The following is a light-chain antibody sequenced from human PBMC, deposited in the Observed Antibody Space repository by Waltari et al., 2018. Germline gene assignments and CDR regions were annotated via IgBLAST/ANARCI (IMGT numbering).Light chain of an antibody. Sequence: EIVMTQSPATLSVSPGERVTLSCRASQSVRNKLDWYQQKPGQAPRLLIYGASTRATGIPARFSGSGSGTEFTLTISSLQSEDFAVYYCQQYNDWPSTFGQGAKVEIK. CDR2: GAS. CDR1: QSVRNK. V-gene: IGKV3-15*01. J-gene: IGKJ2*01. CDR3: QQYNDWPST.